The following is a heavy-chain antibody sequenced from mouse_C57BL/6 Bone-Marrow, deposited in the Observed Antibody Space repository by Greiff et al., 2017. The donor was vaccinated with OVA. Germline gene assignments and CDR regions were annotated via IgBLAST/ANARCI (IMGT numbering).Heavy chain of an antibody. Sequence: QVQLQQSGAELVRPGASVKLSCKASGYTFTDYYINWVKQRPGQGLEWIARIYPGSGNTYYNEKFKGKATLTAEKSSSTAYMQLSSLTSEDSAVYFCARRGYYGSSYLYYFDYWGQGTTLTVSS. V-gene: IGHV1-76*01. J-gene: IGHJ2*01. CDR1: GYTFTDYY. CDR3: ARRGYYGSSYLYYFDY. D-gene: IGHD1-1*01. CDR2: IYPGSGNT.